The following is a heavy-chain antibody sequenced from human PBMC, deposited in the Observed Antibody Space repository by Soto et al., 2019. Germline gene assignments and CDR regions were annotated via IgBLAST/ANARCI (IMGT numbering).Heavy chain of an antibody. CDR1: GFTFSSYW. CDR3: ARRAASGRGWDV. CDR2: IKQDGSEE. V-gene: IGHV3-7*01. Sequence: EVQLVESGGGLVQPGGSLRLSCVDSGFTFSSYWMSWVRQAPVKGLEWVGNIKQDGSEENYVDSVKGRFTISRDNAKNSMYLQMNSLRAEDTAVYYCARRAASGRGWDVWGQGTTVVVSS. J-gene: IGHJ6*02. D-gene: IGHD6-13*01.